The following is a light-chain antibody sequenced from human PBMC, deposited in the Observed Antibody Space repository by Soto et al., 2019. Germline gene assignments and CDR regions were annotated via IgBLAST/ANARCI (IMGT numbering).Light chain of an antibody. CDR2: WAS. J-gene: IGKJ5*01. Sequence: DIVMTQSPDSLAVSLGERATINCKSSQSVLYSSNNKNFLAWYQQKPGQPPKLLIYWASIRESGVPDRFSGSGSGTDFTLTISSLQAEDVAVYYCQQYYASITFGQGTRLEIK. CDR1: QSVLYSSNNKNF. CDR3: QQYYASIT. V-gene: IGKV4-1*01.